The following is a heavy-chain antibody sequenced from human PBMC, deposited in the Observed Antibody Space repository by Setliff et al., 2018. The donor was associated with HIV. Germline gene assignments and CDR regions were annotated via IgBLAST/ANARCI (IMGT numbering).Heavy chain of an antibody. J-gene: IGHJ4*02. CDR1: GGSFSAYS. D-gene: IGHD1-26*01. CDR3: GRAPHRVGALWAVIDY. Sequence: PSETLSLTCAVYGGSFSAYSWSWIRQPPGKGLEWIGEVCHSGSANSNPSLRSRVNMSIDTYTRQFSLNLTSVTAADTAGDYCGRAPHRVGALWAVIDYWGQGSQVTVAS. V-gene: IGHV4-34*01. CDR2: VCHSGSA.